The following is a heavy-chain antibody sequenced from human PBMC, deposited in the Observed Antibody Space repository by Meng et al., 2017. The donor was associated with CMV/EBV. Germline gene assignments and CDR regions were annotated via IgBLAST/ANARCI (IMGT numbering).Heavy chain of an antibody. CDR1: GGSFSGYY. CDR3: ARESMVRGED. J-gene: IGHJ4*02. Sequence: QGQLPQWGAGLLKPSETLSLTCAVYGGSFSGYYWSWIRQPPGKGLEWIGEINHSGSTNYNPSLKSRVTISVDTSKNQFSLKLSSVTAADTAVYYCARESMVRGEDWGQGTLVTVSS. D-gene: IGHD3-10*01. CDR2: INHSGST. V-gene: IGHV4-34*01.